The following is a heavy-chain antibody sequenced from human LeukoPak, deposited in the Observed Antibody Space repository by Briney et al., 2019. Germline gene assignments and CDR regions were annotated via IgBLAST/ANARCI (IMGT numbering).Heavy chain of an antibody. CDR1: GGSISSYH. Sequence: SETLSLTCTVSGGSISSYHWGWIRQPPGKGLEWIGYIYYSGSTNYNPSLKSRVTISVDTSKNQFSLKLSSVTAADTAVYYCARGLVTGLVDYWGQGTLVTVSS. J-gene: IGHJ4*02. D-gene: IGHD5-18*01. CDR2: IYYSGST. V-gene: IGHV4-59*01. CDR3: ARGLVTGLVDY.